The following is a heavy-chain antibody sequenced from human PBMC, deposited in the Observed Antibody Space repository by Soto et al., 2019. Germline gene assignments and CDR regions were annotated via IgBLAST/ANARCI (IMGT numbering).Heavy chain of an antibody. CDR2: MQPSTGRT. D-gene: IGHD1-26*01. CDR3: ARGVSAGVDY. CDR1: VYSFTSLD. J-gene: IGHJ4*02. Sequence: QVQLLQSGAEVREPGASVKVSCKASVYSFTSLDINWVRQTAGQGLEWMGWMQPSTGRTGYAQKFQGRVTMPRDTAINTAYMELTTLTSDDTAFYYCARGVSAGVDYWGQGTLVTVSS. V-gene: IGHV1-8*01.